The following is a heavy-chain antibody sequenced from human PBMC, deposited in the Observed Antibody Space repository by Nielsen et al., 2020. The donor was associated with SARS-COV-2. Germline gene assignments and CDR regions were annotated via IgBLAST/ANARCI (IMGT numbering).Heavy chain of an antibody. CDR2: IIPMVDIR. Sequence: SVKVSCKASVGTFSTPSISWVRQAPGHGPEWMGRIIPMVDIRDYAQSFQGRVTITADKSTSTAYMELSSLSSEDTALYYCARSATNLIYWYFDLWGRGTLVTVSS. CDR1: VGTFSTPS. J-gene: IGHJ2*01. D-gene: IGHD5-12*01. V-gene: IGHV1-69*10. CDR3: ARSATNLIYWYFDL.